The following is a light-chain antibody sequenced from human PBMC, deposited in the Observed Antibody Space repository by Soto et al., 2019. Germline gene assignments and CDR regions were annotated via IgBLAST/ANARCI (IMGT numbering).Light chain of an antibody. CDR3: QQYQTWPPLT. V-gene: IGKV3-15*01. J-gene: IGKJ4*02. Sequence: EIVMTQSPSSLSVFPGETATLSCRASRSFDSSLTWYQQTPGQPPRLLFFDASTRATGIPARFNGSGSVTKFTRTISSLQSGDSAVYYCQQYQTWPPLTYSGGNRVEL. CDR2: DAS. CDR1: RSFDSS.